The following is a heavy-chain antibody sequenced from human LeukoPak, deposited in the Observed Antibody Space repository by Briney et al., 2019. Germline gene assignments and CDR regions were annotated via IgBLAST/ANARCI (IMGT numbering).Heavy chain of an antibody. CDR2: INPSGGST. CDR1: GYTFTSYY. CDR3: ARGGCSGGSCYSFGDPYYYYYYMDV. D-gene: IGHD2-15*01. V-gene: IGHV1-46*01. Sequence: ASVKVSCKASGYTFTSYYMHWVRQAPGQGLEWMGIINPSGGSTSYAQKFQGRVTMTRDMSTSTVYMELSSLRSEDTAVYYCARGGCSGGSCYSFGDPYYYYYYMDVWGKGTTVTVSS. J-gene: IGHJ6*03.